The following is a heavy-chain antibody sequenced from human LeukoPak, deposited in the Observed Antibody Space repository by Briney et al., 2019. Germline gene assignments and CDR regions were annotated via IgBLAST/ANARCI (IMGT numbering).Heavy chain of an antibody. Sequence: SETLSLTCTVSGGSISSGSYYWSWIRQPAGKGLEWIGRIYTSGSTNYNPSLKSRVTISVDTSKNQFSLKLSSVTAADTAVYYCARGVLSVRGVTHFDYWGQGTLVTVSS. J-gene: IGHJ4*02. D-gene: IGHD3-10*01. V-gene: IGHV4-61*02. CDR1: GGSISSGSYY. CDR3: ARGVLSVRGVTHFDY. CDR2: IYTSGST.